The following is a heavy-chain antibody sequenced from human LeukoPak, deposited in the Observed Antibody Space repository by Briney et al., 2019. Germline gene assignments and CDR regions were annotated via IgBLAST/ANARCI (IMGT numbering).Heavy chain of an antibody. Sequence: SETLSLTCTVSGGSVSSYYWSWVRQPPGKGLEWIGYIYSSANTKYNSSLESRVTMSVDTSKNQFSMKLSHVTAADTAVYSCARFHSGPSGWYVLWYFDLWGRGTLVTVSS. CDR2: IYSSANT. CDR3: ARFHSGPSGWYVLWYFDL. D-gene: IGHD6-19*01. V-gene: IGHV4-4*09. CDR1: GGSVSSYY. J-gene: IGHJ2*01.